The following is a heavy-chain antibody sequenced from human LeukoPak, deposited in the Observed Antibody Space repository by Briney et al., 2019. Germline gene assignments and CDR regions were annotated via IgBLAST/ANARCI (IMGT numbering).Heavy chain of an antibody. J-gene: IGHJ4*02. Sequence: GGSLRLSCGASGFTFSSSEMDWVRQAPGKGLEWVASINSATTIYYADSVKGRLTISRDNTKNSVYLQMSSLRAEDTAVYYCARGYYYGSGSYSLVFDYWGQGILVTVSS. CDR3: ARGYYYGSGSYSLVFDY. CDR2: INSATTI. CDR1: GFTFSSSE. D-gene: IGHD3-10*01. V-gene: IGHV3-48*03.